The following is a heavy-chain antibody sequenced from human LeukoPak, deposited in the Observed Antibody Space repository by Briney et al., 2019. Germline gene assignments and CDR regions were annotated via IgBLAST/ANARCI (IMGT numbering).Heavy chain of an antibody. D-gene: IGHD3-22*01. V-gene: IGHV1-18*01. CDR1: GYTFTSYG. Sequence: ASVKVSCKASGYTFTSYGISWVRQAPGQGLEWMGWISAYNGNRNYAQKFQGRVTITRDTSASTAYMELSSLRSEDTAVYYCARVRYYYDSSGYYYEPWGQGTLVTVSS. J-gene: IGHJ5*02. CDR2: ISAYNGNR. CDR3: ARVRYYYDSSGYYYEP.